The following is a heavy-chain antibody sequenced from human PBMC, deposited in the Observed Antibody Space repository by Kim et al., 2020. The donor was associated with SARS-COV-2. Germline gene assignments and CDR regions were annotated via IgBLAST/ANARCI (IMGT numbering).Heavy chain of an antibody. J-gene: IGHJ4*02. V-gene: IGHV4-39*01. CDR3: ARHLPDVPFDY. Sequence: SNNPPLKSRVTISVETSKNQFSLKLSSVTAADTAVYYCARHLPDVPFDYWGQGTLVTVSS. D-gene: IGHD6-6*01.